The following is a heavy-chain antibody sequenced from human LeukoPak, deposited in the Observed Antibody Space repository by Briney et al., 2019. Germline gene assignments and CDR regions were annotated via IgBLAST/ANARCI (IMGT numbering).Heavy chain of an antibody. J-gene: IGHJ4*02. CDR1: GFTFSSYG. CDR3: ARGYTSGYYVMGY. CDR2: ISYDGSNK. Sequence: GGSLRLSCAASGFTFSSYGMHWVRQAPGKGLEWVTVISYDGSNKYYADSVKGRFTISRDNSKNTLYLQMNSLRSDDTAVYYCARGYTSGYYVMGYWGQGTLVTVSS. V-gene: IGHV3-30*03. D-gene: IGHD3-22*01.